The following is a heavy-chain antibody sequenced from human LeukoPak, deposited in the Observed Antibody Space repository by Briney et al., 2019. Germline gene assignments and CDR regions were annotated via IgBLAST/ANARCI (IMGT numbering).Heavy chain of an antibody. CDR2: IIRIFGTA. V-gene: IGHV1-69*13. Sequence: SVKVSCKASGGTFSSYAISWVRQAPGQGLEWMGGIIRIFGTANYAQKFQGRVTITADESTSTAYMELSSLRSEDTAVYYCASSGLGPGFDYWGQGTLVTVSS. D-gene: IGHD5-12*01. CDR3: ASSGLGPGFDY. CDR1: GGTFSSYA. J-gene: IGHJ4*02.